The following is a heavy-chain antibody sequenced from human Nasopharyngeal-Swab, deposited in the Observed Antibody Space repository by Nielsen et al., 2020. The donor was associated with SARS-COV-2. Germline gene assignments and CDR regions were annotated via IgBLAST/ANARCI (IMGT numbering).Heavy chain of an antibody. D-gene: IGHD5-12*01. CDR3: ARERGYSGSTFDY. J-gene: IGHJ4*02. Sequence: GALRLYCAASGFNFSDYYMSWIRQAPGKGLEWVSYISSSGSTIYYADSVKGRFTISRDNAKNSLYLQMNSLRADDTAVYFCARERGYSGSTFDYWGQGTLVTVSS. CDR1: GFNFSDYY. CDR2: ISSSGSTI. V-gene: IGHV3-11*04.